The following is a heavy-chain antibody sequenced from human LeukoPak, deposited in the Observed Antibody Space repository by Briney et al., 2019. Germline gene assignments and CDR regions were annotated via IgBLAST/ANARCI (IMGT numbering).Heavy chain of an antibody. V-gene: IGHV4-34*01. D-gene: IGHD5-18*01. CDR1: GGSFSGYY. Sequence: SETLSLTCAVHGGSFSGYYWSWIRQPPEKGLEWIGEINHSGSTNQNPSLKSRVTISVDTSKKQFSLKLSSVTAADTAVYYCARERGRSYGSVPYYYYYMDVWGKGTTVTVSS. CDR2: INHSGST. CDR3: ARERGRSYGSVPYYYYYMDV. J-gene: IGHJ6*03.